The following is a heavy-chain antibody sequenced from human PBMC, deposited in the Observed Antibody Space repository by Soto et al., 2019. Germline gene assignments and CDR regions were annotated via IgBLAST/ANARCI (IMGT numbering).Heavy chain of an antibody. CDR1: GYSFTSYW. CDR3: ARLSMQLVRDISDRYYYYGMDV. CDR2: IDPSDSYT. Sequence: GESLKISCKGSGYSFTSYWISWVRQMPGKGLEWMGRIDPSDSYTNYSPSFQGHVTISADKSISTAYLQWSSLKASDTAMYYCARLSMQLVRDISDRYYYYGMDVWGQGTTVTVSS. V-gene: IGHV5-10-1*01. J-gene: IGHJ6*02. D-gene: IGHD6-6*01.